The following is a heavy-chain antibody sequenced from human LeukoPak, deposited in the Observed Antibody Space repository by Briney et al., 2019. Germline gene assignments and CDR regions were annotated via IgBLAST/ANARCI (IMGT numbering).Heavy chain of an antibody. CDR3: ARLTPAAGRLYFVD. J-gene: IGHJ4*02. D-gene: IGHD6-13*01. Sequence: GGSLRLSCAASGFTVNSNYLSWARQAPGKGLEWVSTLYNTGNTYYANSVKGRFSISRDNSKNTLFLQMISLRAEDTAVYYCARLTPAAGRLYFVDWGPGTLVTVSS. V-gene: IGHV3-53*01. CDR1: GFTVNSNY. CDR2: LYNTGNT.